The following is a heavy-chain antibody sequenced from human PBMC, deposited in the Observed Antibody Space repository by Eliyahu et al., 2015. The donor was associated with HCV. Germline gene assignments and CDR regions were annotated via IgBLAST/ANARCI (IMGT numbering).Heavy chain of an antibody. CDR3: ARGRPRHYYYDSSGYYGY. J-gene: IGHJ4*02. CDR2: INHSGST. V-gene: IGHV4-34*01. Sequence: QVQLQQWGAGLLKPSETLSLTCAVYGXSFSGYYWSWIRQPPGKGLEWIGEINHSGSTNYNPSLKSRVTISVDTSKNQFSLKLSSVTAADTAVYYCARGRPRHYYYDSSGYYGYWGQGTLVTVSS. D-gene: IGHD3-22*01. CDR1: GXSFSGYY.